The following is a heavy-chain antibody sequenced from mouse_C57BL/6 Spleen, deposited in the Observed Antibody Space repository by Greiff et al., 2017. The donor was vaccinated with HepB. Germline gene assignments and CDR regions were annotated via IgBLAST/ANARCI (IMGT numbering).Heavy chain of an antibody. Sequence: EVHLVESGGGLVKPGGSLKLSCAASGFTFSSYAMSWVRQTPEKRLEWVATISDGGSYTYYPDNVKGRFTISRANAKNNLYLQMSPLKSEDTAMYYCAADSSGLFAYWGQGTLVTVSA. CDR3: AADSSGLFAY. J-gene: IGHJ3*01. D-gene: IGHD3-2*02. CDR1: GFTFSSYA. V-gene: IGHV5-4*01. CDR2: ISDGGSYT.